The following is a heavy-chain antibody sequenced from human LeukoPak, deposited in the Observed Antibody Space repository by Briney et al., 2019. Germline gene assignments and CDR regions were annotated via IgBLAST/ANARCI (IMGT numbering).Heavy chain of an antibody. D-gene: IGHD3-10*01. Sequence: SETLSLSCTVSGGSISNSSYYWNRIRQPPGKGLEWIGNICYSGSPYYNPSLKSRVTISVDTSNNRFSLKLSSVDAAGTAVYYFATRSGDFLFNWFDPWGQGTLVTVSS. CDR1: GGSISNSSYY. J-gene: IGHJ5*02. CDR3: ATRSGDFLFNWFDP. V-gene: IGHV4-39*02. CDR2: ICYSGSP.